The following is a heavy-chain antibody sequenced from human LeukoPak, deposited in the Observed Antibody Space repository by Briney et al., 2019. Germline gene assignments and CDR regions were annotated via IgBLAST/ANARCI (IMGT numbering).Heavy chain of an antibody. Sequence: SETLSLTCSVSGGSIKTYYWTWIRQPPGKGLEWIGYIHYSGNTDSNPSLMGRVTISLDTSKSQFSLELRCVTAAEPVVYYCVRDQSEFDSWGQGTVVTVSS. V-gene: IGHV4-59*01. CDR2: IHYSGNT. CDR3: VRDQSEFDS. CDR1: GGSIKTYY. J-gene: IGHJ4*02.